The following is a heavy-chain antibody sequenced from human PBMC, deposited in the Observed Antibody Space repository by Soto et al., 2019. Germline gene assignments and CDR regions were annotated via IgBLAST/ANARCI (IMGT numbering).Heavy chain of an antibody. CDR3: ARGGRRSPGMDV. CDR1: DGSSRSGGYY. Sequence: SVTCTAADGSSRSGGYYCSWNRQHPGKGLEWIGYIYYSGSTYYNPSLKSRVTISVDTSKNQFSLKLSSVTAADTAVYYCARGGRRSPGMDVWGQGTTVTVSS. CDR2: IYYSGST. V-gene: IGHV4-31*03. J-gene: IGHJ6*02.